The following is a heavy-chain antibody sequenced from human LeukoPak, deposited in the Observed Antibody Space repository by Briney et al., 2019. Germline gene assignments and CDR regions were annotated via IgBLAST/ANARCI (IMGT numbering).Heavy chain of an antibody. CDR1: GFTFDDYT. J-gene: IGHJ4*02. Sequence: GGSLRLSCAASGFTFDDYTMHWVRQVPGKGLEGVSFISWDGSSTYYVDSVKGRFIISRDNRKNSLYLQMNSLRTEDTALYYCVKDRSTSGVSEFDCWGQGTLVTVSS. D-gene: IGHD1-1*01. CDR2: ISWDGSST. CDR3: VKDRSTSGVSEFDC. V-gene: IGHV3-43*01.